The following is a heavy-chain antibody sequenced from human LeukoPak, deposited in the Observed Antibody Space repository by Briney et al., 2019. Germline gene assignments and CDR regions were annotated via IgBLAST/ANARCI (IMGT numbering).Heavy chain of an antibody. Sequence: GGSLRLSCAASGFTFSSYAMSWVRQAPGKGLEWVSAISGSGGSTYYADSMKGRFTISRDNSKNTLYLQMNSLRAEDTAVYYCAKVQNYYYYYMDVWGKGTTVTVSS. CDR2: ISGSGGST. CDR3: AKVQNYYYYYMDV. J-gene: IGHJ6*03. CDR1: GFTFSSYA. V-gene: IGHV3-23*01.